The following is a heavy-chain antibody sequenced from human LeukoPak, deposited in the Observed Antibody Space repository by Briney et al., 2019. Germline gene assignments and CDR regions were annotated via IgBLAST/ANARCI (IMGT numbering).Heavy chain of an antibody. CDR2: IYYSGST. D-gene: IGHD1-1*01. J-gene: IGHJ4*02. CDR3: ARDQLATLDY. CDR1: GGSISSYY. Sequence: SETLSLTRTVSGGSISSYYWSWIRQPPGKGLEWIGYIYYSGSTNYNPSLKSRVTISVDTSKNQFSLKLSSVTAADTAVYYCARDQLATLDYWGQGTLVTVSS. V-gene: IGHV4-59*01.